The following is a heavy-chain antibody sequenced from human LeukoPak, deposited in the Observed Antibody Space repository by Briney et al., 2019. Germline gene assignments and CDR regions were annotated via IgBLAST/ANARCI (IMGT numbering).Heavy chain of an antibody. CDR2: ISSSGSTK. CDR3: AIILGYCSGGTGYDY. CDR1: EVTFSSYE. Sequence: GGSLRLSCAASEVTFSSYELNWVRQAPGKGLEWVSYISSSGSTKYYADSVKGRFTISRDNAKNSLYLQLNSLRAEDTAVYYCAIILGYCSGGTGYDYWGQGTQVTVSS. J-gene: IGHJ4*02. V-gene: IGHV3-48*03. D-gene: IGHD2-15*01.